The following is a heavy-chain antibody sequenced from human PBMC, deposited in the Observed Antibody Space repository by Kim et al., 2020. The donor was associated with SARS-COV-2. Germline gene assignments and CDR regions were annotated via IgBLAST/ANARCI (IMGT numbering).Heavy chain of an antibody. J-gene: IGHJ4*02. D-gene: IGHD3-10*01. CDR2: MSVSAST. V-gene: IGHV4-59*08. CDR3: ARLFRPSPYGFFDY. CDR1: GGSISSDY. Sequence: SETLSLTCDVSGGSISSDYWGWIRKPPGKGLEWITYMSVSASTQYNPSLRSRVTISVDTSRRQFSLKLTSVSAADTAVYYCARLFRPSPYGFFDYWGQEILVTVSP.